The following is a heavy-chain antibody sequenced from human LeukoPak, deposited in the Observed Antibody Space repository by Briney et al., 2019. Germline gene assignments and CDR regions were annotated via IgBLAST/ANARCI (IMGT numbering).Heavy chain of an antibody. CDR2: ITSDGSVTIYGDGSGT. D-gene: IGHD6-13*01. V-gene: IGHV3-74*01. Sequence: GGSLRLSCAASGFTFSTYWMHWVRQAPGKGLVWVSRITSDGSVTIYGDGSGTTYADSVKGRFTISRDNAKNTLYLQMDSLRAEDTAVYCCAREAYSSDWYGPDYWGQGTLVTVSA. CDR3: AREAYSSDWYGPDY. CDR1: GFTFSTYW. J-gene: IGHJ4*02.